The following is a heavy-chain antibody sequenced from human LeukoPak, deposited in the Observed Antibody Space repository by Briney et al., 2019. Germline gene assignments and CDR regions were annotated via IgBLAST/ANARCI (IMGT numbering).Heavy chain of an antibody. Sequence: SETLSLTCAVYGGSFSGYYWSWIRQPPGKGLEWIGEINHSGSTNYNPSLKSRVTISVDTSKNQFSLKLSSVTAADTAVYYCARASSGPNSYFDYWGQGTLVTVSS. J-gene: IGHJ4*02. CDR1: GGSFSGYY. V-gene: IGHV4-34*01. D-gene: IGHD2-15*01. CDR3: ARASSGPNSYFDY. CDR2: INHSGST.